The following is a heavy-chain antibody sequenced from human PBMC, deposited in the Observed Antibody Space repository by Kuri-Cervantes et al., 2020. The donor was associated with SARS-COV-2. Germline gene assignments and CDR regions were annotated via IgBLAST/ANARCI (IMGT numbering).Heavy chain of an antibody. CDR3: ARESSSSWYWFDP. V-gene: IGHV4-61*01. D-gene: IGHD6-13*01. J-gene: IGHJ5*02. CDR2: IYYSGST. CDR1: GGPVNSGSYY. Sequence: GSLRVCCTVSGGPVNSGSYYWSWIRQPPGKGLELIGYIYYSGSTNYNPSLKSRVTISVDTSKNQFSLKLSSVTAADTAVDYCARESSSSWYWFDPWGQGTLVTVSS.